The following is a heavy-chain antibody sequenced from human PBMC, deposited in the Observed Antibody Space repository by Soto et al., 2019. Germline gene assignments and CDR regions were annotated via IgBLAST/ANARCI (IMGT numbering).Heavy chain of an antibody. V-gene: IGHV3-7*05. CDR3: ARPRPEIAGDVLDY. CDR2: IKQEGSVK. Sequence: EVELVESGGGLVQPGGSLRLSCAASGFTFSNYWMSWVRQAPGKGLEWVANIKQEGSVKSYVDSVKGRFTISRDNAKNSLYLQMNNLRAEDTAVYYCARPRPEIAGDVLDYWGQGTLVTVSS. CDR1: GFTFSNYW. D-gene: IGHD2-21*01. J-gene: IGHJ4*02.